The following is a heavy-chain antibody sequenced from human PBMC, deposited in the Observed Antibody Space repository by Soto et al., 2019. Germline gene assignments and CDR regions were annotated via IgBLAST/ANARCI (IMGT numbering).Heavy chain of an antibody. D-gene: IGHD3-16*02. CDR1: GFTFSDYY. V-gene: IGHV3-11*06. CDR2: ISSSSSYT. Sequence: GGSLRLSCAASGFTFSDYYMSWIRQAPGKGLEWVSYISSSSSYTNYADSVKGRFTISRDNAKNSLYLQMNSLRAEDTAVYYCARGTVITSGGVIGGAFDIWGQGTMFTVSS. J-gene: IGHJ3*02. CDR3: ARGTVITSGGVIGGAFDI.